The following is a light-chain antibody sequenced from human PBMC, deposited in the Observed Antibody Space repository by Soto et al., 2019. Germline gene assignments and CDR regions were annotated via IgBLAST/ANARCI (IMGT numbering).Light chain of an antibody. CDR2: QAS. V-gene: IGKV1-5*03. CDR1: QSIDNL. Sequence: DIQMTQSPSTLSASVGDRVAITCRASQSIDNLLAWYQQKPGRAPKLLIYQASSLESGVPSRFSGSRSGTEFTLTISSLQPDDFATYYCQQYRSYSWTFGQGSKVEIK. CDR3: QQYRSYSWT. J-gene: IGKJ1*01.